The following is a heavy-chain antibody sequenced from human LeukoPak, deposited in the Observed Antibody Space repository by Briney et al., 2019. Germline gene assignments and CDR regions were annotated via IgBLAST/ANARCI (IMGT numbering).Heavy chain of an antibody. CDR1: GITLSNYG. CDR3: ARDAQLGYSYGLDY. Sequence: PGGSLRLSCAVFGITLSNYGMSWVRQAPGKGLEWVAGISDSGGRTNYADSVKGRFTISRDNPKNTLYLQMNSLRAKDTAVYYCARDAQLGYSYGLDYWGQGTLVTVSS. D-gene: IGHD5-18*01. CDR2: ISDSGGRT. V-gene: IGHV3-23*01. J-gene: IGHJ4*02.